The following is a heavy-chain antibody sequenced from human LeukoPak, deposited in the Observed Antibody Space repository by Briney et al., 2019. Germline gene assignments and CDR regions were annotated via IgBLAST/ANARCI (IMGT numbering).Heavy chain of an antibody. D-gene: IGHD3-3*01. V-gene: IGHV4-59*01. CDR3: VRDFDAWSAIDI. Sequence: SETLSLTCTVSGGSISGYYWSWIRQPPGKGLEWIGCISYSGSTKYIPSLKSRVSISLDTSKKQFSLHLSSVTAAGTAIYYCVRDFDAWSAIDIWGQGTMVTVSS. CDR1: GGSISGYY. CDR2: ISYSGST. J-gene: IGHJ3*02.